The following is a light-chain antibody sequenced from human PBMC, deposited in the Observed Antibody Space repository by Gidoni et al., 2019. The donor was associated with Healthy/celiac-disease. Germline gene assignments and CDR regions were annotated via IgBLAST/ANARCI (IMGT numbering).Light chain of an antibody. Sequence: IVLTPSPATLSLSPGERATLSCRASQCVSSYLAWYQQKPGQAPRLLIYDASNRATGIPARFSGSGSGTDFTLTISSLEPEDFAVYYCQQRSNWPPGLTFXGXTKVEIK. J-gene: IGKJ4*01. CDR1: QCVSSY. CDR3: QQRSNWPPGLT. CDR2: DAS. V-gene: IGKV3-11*01.